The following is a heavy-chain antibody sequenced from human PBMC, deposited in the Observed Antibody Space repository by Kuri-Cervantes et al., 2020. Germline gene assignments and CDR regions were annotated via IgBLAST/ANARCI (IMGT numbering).Heavy chain of an antibody. CDR1: GYTFASYW. Sequence: SCKASGYTFASYWMHWVRQAPGKGLVWVSHIISYGSSTRYSDSAKGRFTISRNNSKNTLYLQMNSLRAEDTAVYYCAKDASRGYSYGYGFNFDYWGQGTLVTVSS. J-gene: IGHJ4*02. CDR2: IISYGSST. V-gene: IGHV3-74*01. D-gene: IGHD5-18*01. CDR3: AKDASRGYSYGYGFNFDY.